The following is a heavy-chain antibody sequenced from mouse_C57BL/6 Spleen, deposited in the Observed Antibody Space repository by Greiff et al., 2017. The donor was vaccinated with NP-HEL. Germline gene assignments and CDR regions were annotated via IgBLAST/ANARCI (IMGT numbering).Heavy chain of an antibody. Sequence: VQLKASGAELVKPGASVKLSCTASGFNITDYYMHWVKQRTEQGLEWIGRIDPEDGETKYAPTFQGKATITADTSSNTAYLQLSSLTSEDTAVYYCARWGYYFDYWGQGTTLTVSS. J-gene: IGHJ2*01. CDR2: IDPEDGET. CDR1: GFNITDYY. CDR3: ARWGYYFDY. V-gene: IGHV14-2*01.